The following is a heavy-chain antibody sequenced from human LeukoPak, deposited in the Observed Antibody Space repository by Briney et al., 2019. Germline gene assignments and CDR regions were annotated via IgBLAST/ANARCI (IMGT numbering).Heavy chain of an antibody. Sequence: ASVKVSCKVSGYTLTELSMHWVRQAPGKGLEGMGGFDPEDGETIYAQKFQGRVTMTEDTSTDTVYMELSSLRSEDTAVYYCAREVVVVVAATADAFDIWGQGTMVTVSS. V-gene: IGHV1-24*01. CDR1: GYTLTELS. J-gene: IGHJ3*02. D-gene: IGHD2-15*01. CDR2: FDPEDGET. CDR3: AREVVVVVAATADAFDI.